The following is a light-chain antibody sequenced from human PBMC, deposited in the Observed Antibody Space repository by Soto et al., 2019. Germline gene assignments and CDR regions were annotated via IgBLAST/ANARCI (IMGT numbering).Light chain of an antibody. CDR1: QDIRNY. V-gene: IGKV1-33*01. CDR2: DAS. J-gene: IGKJ2*01. CDR3: QQYDTLPPGYT. Sequence: DVQMTQSPSSLSASVGDRVTITCQANQDIRNYLNWYQHKAGQAPKLLIYDASSLETGVPSRFSGSGSGTHSTLTIASLQPEDTATYYCQQYDTLPPGYTFGQGTKLQI.